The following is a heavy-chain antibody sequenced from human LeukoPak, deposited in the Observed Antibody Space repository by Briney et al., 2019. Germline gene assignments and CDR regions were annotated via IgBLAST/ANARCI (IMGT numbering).Heavy chain of an antibody. J-gene: IGHJ4*02. V-gene: IGHV3-23*01. CDR3: ARDLGYGGSLDY. Sequence: GGSLRLSCAASGFTFSTYAMSWVRQAPGKGLEWVSDISDSGAYIYYADSVKGRFTISRDNSKNTLYLQMNSLRAEDTAVYYCARDLGYGGSLDYWGQGTLVTVSS. CDR1: GFTFSTYA. D-gene: IGHD4-23*01. CDR2: ISDSGAYI.